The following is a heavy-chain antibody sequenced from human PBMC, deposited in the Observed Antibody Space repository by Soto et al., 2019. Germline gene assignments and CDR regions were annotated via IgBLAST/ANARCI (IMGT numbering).Heavy chain of an antibody. CDR3: AKVDDYGDERNY. V-gene: IGHV3-9*01. D-gene: IGHD4-17*01. CDR1: GFTFDDYA. CDR2: ISWNSGSI. J-gene: IGHJ4*02. Sequence: PGGSLRLSCAASGFTFDDYAMHWVRQAPGKGLEWVSGISWNSGSIGYADSVKGRFTISRDNAKNSLYLQMNSLRAEDTALYYCAKVDDYGDERNYWGQGTLVTVSS.